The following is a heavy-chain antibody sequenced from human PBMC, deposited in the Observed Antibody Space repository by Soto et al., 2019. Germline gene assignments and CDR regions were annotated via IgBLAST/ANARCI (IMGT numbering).Heavy chain of an antibody. Sequence: QVQLVQSGAEVKKPGSSVNVSCKASGGTFSSYTISWVRQAPGQGLEWVGRIIPLLRIANYAQKLQGRVTITADRSSGTAYMDLSSLRSDDTAVYYCAREPPAPKGDAYDVWGQGTMVIVSS. CDR3: AREPPAPKGDAYDV. J-gene: IGHJ3*01. CDR1: GGTFSSYT. CDR2: IIPLLRIA. V-gene: IGHV1-69*08.